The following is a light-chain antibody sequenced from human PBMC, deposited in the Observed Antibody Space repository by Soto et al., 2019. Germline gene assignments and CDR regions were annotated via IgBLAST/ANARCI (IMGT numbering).Light chain of an antibody. Sequence: EIVLTQSPGTLSLSPGERATLSCRASQSVSSSYLAWYQQKPGQAPRLLIYGASSRATGIPDRFSGSGSGTDFTFTISRLEPEDFAVYYCKQYGSAPPYTFGQGTKLEIK. V-gene: IGKV3-20*01. CDR2: GAS. CDR1: QSVSSSY. CDR3: KQYGSAPPYT. J-gene: IGKJ2*01.